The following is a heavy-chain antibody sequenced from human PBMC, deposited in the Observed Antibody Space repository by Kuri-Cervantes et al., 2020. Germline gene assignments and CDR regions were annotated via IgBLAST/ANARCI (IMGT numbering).Heavy chain of an antibody. D-gene: IGHD6-19*01. V-gene: IGHV1-3*01. Sequence: ASVKVSCKASGYTFTSYAMHWVRQAPGQRLEWVGWINAGNGYTKYSQKFQGRVTITRDTSASTVHMELSSLRSEDTAVYYCARERGTGWYWGADYWGQGTLVTVSS. CDR3: ARERGTGWYWGADY. CDR1: GYTFTSYA. CDR2: INAGNGYT. J-gene: IGHJ4*01.